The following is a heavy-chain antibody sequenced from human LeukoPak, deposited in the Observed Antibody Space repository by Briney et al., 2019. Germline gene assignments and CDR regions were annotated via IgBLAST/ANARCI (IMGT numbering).Heavy chain of an antibody. Sequence: ASVKVSCKVSGYTLTELSMHWVRQAPGKGLEWMGGFDPEDGETIYAQKFQGRVTMTEDTSTDTAYMELSSLRSEDTAVYYCATLSQWFGERAETPIDYWGQGTLVSVSS. CDR2: FDPEDGET. CDR1: GYTLTELS. V-gene: IGHV1-24*01. CDR3: ATLSQWFGERAETPIDY. D-gene: IGHD3-10*01. J-gene: IGHJ4*02.